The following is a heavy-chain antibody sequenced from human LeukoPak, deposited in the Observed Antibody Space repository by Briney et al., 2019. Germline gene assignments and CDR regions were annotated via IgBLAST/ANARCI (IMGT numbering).Heavy chain of an antibody. V-gene: IGHV4-39*01. J-gene: IGHJ6*02. Sequence: NPSETLSLTCTVSGGSISSSSYYWGWIRQPPGKGLEWIGSIYYSGSTYYNPSLKSRVTISVDTSKNQSSLKLSSVTAADTAVYYCASSSSGYSGTEYYYYGMDVWGQGTTVTVSS. CDR2: IYYSGST. D-gene: IGHD3-22*01. CDR1: GGSISSSSYY. CDR3: ASSSSGYSGTEYYYYGMDV.